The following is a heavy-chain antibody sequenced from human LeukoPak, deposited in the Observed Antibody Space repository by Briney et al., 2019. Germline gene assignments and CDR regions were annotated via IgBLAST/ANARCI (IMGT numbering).Heavy chain of an antibody. CDR1: GFTFSSYW. CDR2: INQDGSER. D-gene: IGHD3-22*01. Sequence: GGSLRLSCAASGFTFSSYWMNWVRQAPGKGLEWVANINQDGSERDYVDSVKGRFTISRDNSKNTLSLQMSSLRVEDTAVYYCAKSGYNYDSDAYAFIDYWGQGTLVTVSS. J-gene: IGHJ4*02. CDR3: AKSGYNYDSDAYAFIDY. V-gene: IGHV3-7*03.